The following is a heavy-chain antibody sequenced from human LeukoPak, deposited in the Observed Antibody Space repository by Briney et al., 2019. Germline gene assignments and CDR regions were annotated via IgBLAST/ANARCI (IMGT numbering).Heavy chain of an antibody. J-gene: IGHJ4*02. Sequence: GESLKISCKGSGYSFTNSWIGWVRQMPGKGLEWMGIIYPGDSYTKYSPSFQGQDTISADKSTSTAYLQWSTLKASDTAMYYCATPQVYCTSISCYIVNWGQGTLVTVSS. D-gene: IGHD2-2*02. CDR1: GYSFTNSW. CDR3: ATPQVYCTSISCYIVN. V-gene: IGHV5-51*01. CDR2: IYPGDSYT.